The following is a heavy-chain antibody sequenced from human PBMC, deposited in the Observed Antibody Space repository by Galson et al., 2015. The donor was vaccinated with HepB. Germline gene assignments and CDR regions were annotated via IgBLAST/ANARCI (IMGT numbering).Heavy chain of an antibody. D-gene: IGHD1-26*01. CDR2: ISSSGSTI. Sequence: SLRLSCAASGFTFSDYYMSWIRQAPGKGLEWVSYISSSGSTIYYADSVKGRFTISRDNAKNSLYLQMNSLRAEDTAVYYCARPDREPFDYYYYMDVWGKGTTVTVSS. CDR3: ARPDREPFDYYYYMDV. V-gene: IGHV3-11*01. J-gene: IGHJ6*03. CDR1: GFTFSDYY.